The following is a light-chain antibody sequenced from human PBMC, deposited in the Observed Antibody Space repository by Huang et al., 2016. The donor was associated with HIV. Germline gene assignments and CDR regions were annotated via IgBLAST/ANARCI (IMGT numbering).Light chain of an antibody. J-gene: IGKJ3*01. CDR2: CAS. V-gene: IGKV4-1*01. CDR1: HSILNSPNRKNY. CDR3: QQYFFSPMT. Sequence: DIVMTQSPDFLAVSLGDRANISCKSSHSILNSPNRKNYLAWYQQNPGQPPKLLIYCASVRESGVPHRFIGSGAGTDITLTIASLQAEYVAVYFCQQYFFSPMTFGPGTKVDI.